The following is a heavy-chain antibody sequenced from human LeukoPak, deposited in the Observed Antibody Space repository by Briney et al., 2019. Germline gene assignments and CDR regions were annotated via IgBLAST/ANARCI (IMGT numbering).Heavy chain of an antibody. Sequence: PSETLSLTCAVSGGSIGSRNWWSWVRQPPGKGLQWIGEIYQSGSSIYNPSLKSRVTISVDTSKNQFSLKLSSVTAADTAVYYCARVDYYESSGYSNYYGMDVWGQGTSVTVSS. CDR2: IYQSGSS. J-gene: IGHJ6*02. CDR1: GGSIGSRNW. D-gene: IGHD3-22*01. CDR3: ARVDYYESSGYSNYYGMDV. V-gene: IGHV4-4*02.